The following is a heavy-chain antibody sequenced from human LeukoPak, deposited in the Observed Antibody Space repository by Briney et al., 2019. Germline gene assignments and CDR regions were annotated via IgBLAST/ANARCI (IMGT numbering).Heavy chain of an antibody. CDR2: MSYDGNNI. J-gene: IGHJ4*02. V-gene: IGHV3-30-3*01. CDR1: GFSFSSYA. D-gene: IGHD6-13*01. CDR3: ARATPPSSSWHGAY. Sequence: GGSLRLSCAASGFSFSSYAMHWVRQAPGKGLEWVAVMSYDGNNIYYADSVKGRFTISRDNSKNTLYLQMNSLRTEDTAVYYCARATPPSSSWHGAYWGQGTLVTVSS.